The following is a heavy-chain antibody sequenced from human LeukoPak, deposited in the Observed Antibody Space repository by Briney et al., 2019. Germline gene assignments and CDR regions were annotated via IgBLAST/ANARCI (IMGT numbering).Heavy chain of an antibody. D-gene: IGHD1-26*01. CDR3: ARSSLGEAYSGSYYPPFDY. V-gene: IGHV3-30-3*01. CDR2: ISYDGSNK. CDR1: GFTFSGYA. Sequence: GGSLRLSYAASGFTFSGYAMHWVRQAPGKGLEWVAVISYDGSNKYYADSVKGRFTISRDNSKNTLYLQMNSLRAEDTAVYYCARSSLGEAYSGSYYPPFDYWGQGTLVTVSS. J-gene: IGHJ4*02.